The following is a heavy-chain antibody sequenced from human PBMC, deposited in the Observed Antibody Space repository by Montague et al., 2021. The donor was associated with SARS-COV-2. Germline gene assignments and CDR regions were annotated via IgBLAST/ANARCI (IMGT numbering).Heavy chain of an antibody. CDR1: GGSISSSSYY. V-gene: IGHV4-39*01. Sequence: SETLSLTCTVSGGSISSSSYYWGWIRQPPGKGLEWIGSIYYSGSTYYNPSLKSRVTISVDTSKNQSSLKLSSVTAADTAVYYCTRQPTRGITIFGVVTDYGMDVWGQGTTVTVSS. CDR2: IYYSGST. J-gene: IGHJ6*02. CDR3: TRQPTRGITIFGVVTDYGMDV. D-gene: IGHD3-3*01.